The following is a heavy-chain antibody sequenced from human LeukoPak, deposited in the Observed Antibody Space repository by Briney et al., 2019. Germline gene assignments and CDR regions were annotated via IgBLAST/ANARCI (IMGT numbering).Heavy chain of an antibody. CDR3: VTEQDFGAFDI. D-gene: IGHD1/OR15-1a*01. CDR1: GYTFTGYF. J-gene: IGHJ3*02. CDR2: INPNSGGT. V-gene: IGHV1-2*02. Sequence: ASVKVSCKASGYTFTGYFMHWVRQAPGQGLEWMGWINPNSGGTNYAQKFQGRVTMTRDTSISTAYMELSRLRSDDTAVYYCVTEQDFGAFDIWGQGTMVTVSS.